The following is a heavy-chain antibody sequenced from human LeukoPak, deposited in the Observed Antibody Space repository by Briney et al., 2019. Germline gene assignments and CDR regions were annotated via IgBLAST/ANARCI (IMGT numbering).Heavy chain of an antibody. D-gene: IGHD4-23*01. J-gene: IGHJ4*02. CDR1: GFTFSNAW. V-gene: IGHV3-15*01. CDR2: IKSKTDGGTT. Sequence: TGGSLRLSCAASGFTFSNAWMSWVRQAPGKGLEWVGRIKSKTDGGTTDYAAPVKGRFTISRDDSKNTLYLQMNNLRAEDTAVYYCAKPTTVLTSYYFDYWGQGTLVTVSS. CDR3: AKPTTVLTSYYFDY.